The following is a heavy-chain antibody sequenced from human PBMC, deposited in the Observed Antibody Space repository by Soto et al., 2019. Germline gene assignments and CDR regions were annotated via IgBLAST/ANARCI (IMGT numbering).Heavy chain of an antibody. CDR2: INPNSGGT. CDR1: GYTFTGYY. V-gene: IGHV1-2*04. CDR3: ARGKDIVVVPAAIPYFDY. J-gene: IGHJ4*02. Sequence: ASVKVSCKASGYTFTGYYMHWVRQAPGQGLEWMGWINPNSGGTNYAQKFQGWVTMTRDTSISTAYMELSRLRSDDTAVYYCARGKDIVVVPAAIPYFDYWGQGTLVTSPQ. D-gene: IGHD2-2*01.